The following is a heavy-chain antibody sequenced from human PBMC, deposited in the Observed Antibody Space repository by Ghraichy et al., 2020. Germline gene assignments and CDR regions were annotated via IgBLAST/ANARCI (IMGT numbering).Heavy chain of an antibody. D-gene: IGHD2-2*01. CDR1: GYTFTSYG. Sequence: ASVKVSCKASGYTFTSYGISWVRQAPGQGLEWMGWISAYNGNTNYAQKLQGRVTMTTDTSTSTAYMELRSLRSDDTAVYYCAREFAPGCSSTSCYFVVNYYYYGMDVWGQGTTVTVSS. CDR2: ISAYNGNT. CDR3: AREFAPGCSSTSCYFVVNYYYYGMDV. J-gene: IGHJ6*02. V-gene: IGHV1-18*01.